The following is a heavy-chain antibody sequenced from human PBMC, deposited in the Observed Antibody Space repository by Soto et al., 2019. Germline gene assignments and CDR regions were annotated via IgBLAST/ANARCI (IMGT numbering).Heavy chain of an antibody. CDR1: GYTFTSYA. D-gene: IGHD2-21*02. V-gene: IGHV1-3*01. CDR2: INAGNGNT. J-gene: IGHJ4*02. CDR3: ARSIVVVTADDY. Sequence: ASAKVSCKASGYTFTSYAMHLVRQAPGQRLEWMGWINAGNGNTKYSQKFQVRVTITSDTSASTAYMELSSLRSEDTAVYYCARSIVVVTADDYWGQGTLVTVSS.